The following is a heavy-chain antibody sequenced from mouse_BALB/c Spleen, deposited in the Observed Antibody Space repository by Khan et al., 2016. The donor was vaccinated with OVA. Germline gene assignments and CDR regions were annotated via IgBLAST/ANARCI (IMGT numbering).Heavy chain of an antibody. CDR2: ISYDGSN. D-gene: IGHD2-3*01. V-gene: IGHV3-6*02. CDR1: AYSITSGFY. J-gene: IGHJ3*01. Sequence: EVQLQESGPGLVKPSQSLSLTCSVTAYSITSGFYWNWIRQFPGNKLEWMGYISYDGSNNFNPSLKNRISITRDTSENQFFLKLNSVTTEDTATYFCARGYAGYYFAYWGQGTLVTVSA. CDR3: ARGYAGYYFAY.